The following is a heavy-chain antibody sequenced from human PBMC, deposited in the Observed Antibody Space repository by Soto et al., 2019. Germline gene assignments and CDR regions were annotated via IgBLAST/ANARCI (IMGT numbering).Heavy chain of an antibody. D-gene: IGHD2-2*01. Sequence: KTSETLSLTCTVSGGSISSGDYYWSWIRQPPGKGLEWIGYIYYSGSTYYNPSLKSRVTISVDTSKNQFSLKLSSVTAADTAVYYCAREDIVVVPAAQRGYYYGMDVWGQGTTVTVSS. V-gene: IGHV4-30-4*01. CDR3: AREDIVVVPAAQRGYYYGMDV. J-gene: IGHJ6*02. CDR2: IYYSGST. CDR1: GGSISSGDYY.